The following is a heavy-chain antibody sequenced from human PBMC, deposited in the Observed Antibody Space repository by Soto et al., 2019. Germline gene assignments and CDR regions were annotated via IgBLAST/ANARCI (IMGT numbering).Heavy chain of an antibody. J-gene: IGHJ5*02. CDR2: ISYDGNKK. V-gene: IGHV3-33*01. D-gene: IGHD2-15*01. CDR1: GFTFSNYG. Sequence: GGSLRLSCAASGFTFSNYGMHWVRQAPGRGLEWLTVISYDGNKKYYADSVKGRHTISRDNSKNTLYLQMSSLTAEDTAVYYCARDSGRGPFNLWGQGTLGTVSS. CDR3: ARDSGRGPFNL.